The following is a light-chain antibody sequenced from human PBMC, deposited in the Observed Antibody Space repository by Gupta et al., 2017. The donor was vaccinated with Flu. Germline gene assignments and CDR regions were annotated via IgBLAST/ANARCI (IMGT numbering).Light chain of an antibody. V-gene: IGKV3-11*01. CDR2: DAS. CDR3: QQCSTCPWT. CDR1: QSVRSY. J-gene: IGKJ1*01. Sequence: EIVLTQSPATLSLSPGERATLSCTASQSVRSYLAWYQQKPGQAPSLLIYDASERAAGIPARFSGSGSGTDFSLTISSLEPEDFAIYYCQQCSTCPWTFGQGTKLEVK.